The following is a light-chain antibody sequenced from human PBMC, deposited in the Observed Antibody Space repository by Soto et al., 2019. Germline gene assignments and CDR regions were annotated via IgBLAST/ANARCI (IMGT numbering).Light chain of an antibody. CDR2: RAS. CDR3: IQGTHWPPT. Sequence: DVVMTQSPLSLPVTLGQPASISCRSSQSLVYSDGIAYLNWFHQRPGQSPRRLIYRASNRDSGVPDRLSGRGSGTDFTLTISRVEAEDVGVYYCIQGTHWPPTFGPGTKVEIK. V-gene: IGKV2-30*01. CDR1: QSLVYSDGIAY. J-gene: IGKJ1*01.